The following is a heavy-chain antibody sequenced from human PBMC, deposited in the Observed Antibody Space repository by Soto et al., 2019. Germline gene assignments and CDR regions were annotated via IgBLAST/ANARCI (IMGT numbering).Heavy chain of an antibody. D-gene: IGHD3-3*01. Sequence: EVQLLESGGGLVQPGGSLRLSCAASGFTFSSYAMSWVRQAPGKGLEWVSAISGSGGSTYYADSVKGRFTISRDNSKNTLYLQMNSLRAEDTAVYYCAKDRVHTYYDFWSGYYTAGYFDYWGQGTLVTVSS. CDR2: ISGSGGST. V-gene: IGHV3-23*01. CDR3: AKDRVHTYYDFWSGYYTAGYFDY. CDR1: GFTFSSYA. J-gene: IGHJ4*02.